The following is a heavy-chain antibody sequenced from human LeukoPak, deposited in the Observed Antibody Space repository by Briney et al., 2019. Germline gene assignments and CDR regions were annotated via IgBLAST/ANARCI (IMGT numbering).Heavy chain of an antibody. J-gene: IGHJ4*02. CDR2: ISAYNGNT. D-gene: IGHD6-6*01. V-gene: IGHV1-18*01. CDR1: GYTFTSYG. CDR3: ARDHHVYSSSSYFDY. Sequence: RASVKVSCKASGYTFTSYGISWVRQAPGQGLEWMGWISAYNGNTNYAQKFQGRVTMTTDTSTSTAYMELRSLRSDDTAVYYCARDHHVYSSSSYFDYWGQGTLVTVSS.